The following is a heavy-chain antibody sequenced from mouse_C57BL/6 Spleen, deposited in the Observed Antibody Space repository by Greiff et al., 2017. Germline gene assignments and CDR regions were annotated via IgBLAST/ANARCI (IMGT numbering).Heavy chain of an antibody. Sequence: VQLQQSGPELVKPGASVKISCKASGYAFSSSWMNWVKQRPGKGLEWNGRIYPGDGDTNYNGKFKGKATLTADKSSSTAYMQLSSLTSEDSAVYFCARYGDGNYNFDYWGQGTTLTVSS. J-gene: IGHJ2*01. D-gene: IGHD2-1*01. CDR2: IYPGDGDT. V-gene: IGHV1-82*01. CDR3: ARYGDGNYNFDY. CDR1: GYAFSSSW.